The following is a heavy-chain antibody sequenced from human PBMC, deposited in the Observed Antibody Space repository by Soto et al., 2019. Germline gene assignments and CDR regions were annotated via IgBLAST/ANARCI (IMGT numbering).Heavy chain of an antibody. CDR3: ARGYCSRERCHEPFDP. CDR2: IWHDGSQK. V-gene: IGHV3-33*01. D-gene: IGHD2-2*01. J-gene: IGHJ5*02. Sequence: QVLVVESGGGVVQPGGSLRLSCTASGLTFSSHGIHWVRQAPGKGLEWVACIWHDGSQKYYADSVKGRFTVSRDNSDKVMSLQMNSLRVDDTAVYYCARGYCSRERCHEPFDPWGQGTLVTASS. CDR1: GLTFSSHG.